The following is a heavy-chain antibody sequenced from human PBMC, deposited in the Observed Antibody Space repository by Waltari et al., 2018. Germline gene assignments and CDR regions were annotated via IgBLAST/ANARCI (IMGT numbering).Heavy chain of an antibody. J-gene: IGHJ3*02. D-gene: IGHD3-3*01. CDR1: GYTFHSYD. Sequence: QVQLVQPGAEVKKPGASVKVSCKASGYTFHSYDINWVRQATGQGLGWMGWMNPNSGNTGDAQQCQCIVTMTSNTAISTADRELSSLRSEDTAVYYCARAPHYDFWSGYSLPNAFDIWGQGTMVTVSS. CDR2: MNPNSGNT. V-gene: IGHV1-8*01. CDR3: ARAPHYDFWSGYSLPNAFDI.